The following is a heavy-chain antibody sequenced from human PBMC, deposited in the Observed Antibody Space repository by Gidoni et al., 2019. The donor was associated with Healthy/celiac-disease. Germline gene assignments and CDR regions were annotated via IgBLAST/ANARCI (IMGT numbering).Heavy chain of an antibody. J-gene: IGHJ6*02. CDR2: IYTSGST. D-gene: IGHD2-2*01. CDR1: GGSISSGSYY. CDR3: SRDMCSSTSCHGYSYYGMDV. V-gene: IGHV4-61*02. Sequence: QVQLQESGPGLVKPSQTLSLTCTVSGGSISSGSYYWRWIRPPAGKGLEWIGRIYTSGSTNYNPALRSRVTISVDTSKNQFSLKLSSVTAADTAVYYCSRDMCSSTSCHGYSYYGMDVWGQGTTVTVSS.